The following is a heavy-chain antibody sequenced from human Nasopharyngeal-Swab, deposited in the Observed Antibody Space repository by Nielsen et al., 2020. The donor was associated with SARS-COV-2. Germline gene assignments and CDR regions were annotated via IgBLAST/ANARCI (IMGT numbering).Heavy chain of an antibody. CDR3: ARDHDGDALDS. CDR1: GASISHYL. V-gene: IGHV4-59*01. J-gene: IGHJ4*02. CDR2: ISYRGDT. Sequence: SETLSLTCTVSGASISHYLWSWIRQPPGKGLEWIGSISYRGDTKYNPSLRGRVTISVDTSKSQFSLMLNSVTAADTAVYFCARDHDGDALDSWGQGTLVTVSS. D-gene: IGHD4-17*01.